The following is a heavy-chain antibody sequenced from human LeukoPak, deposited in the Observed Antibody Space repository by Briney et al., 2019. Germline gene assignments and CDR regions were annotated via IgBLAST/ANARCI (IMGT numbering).Heavy chain of an antibody. CDR1: GFSFSSYW. CDR2: IKEDGSDK. CDR3: TKYGDDDTPGLS. V-gene: IGHV3-7*02. Sequence: GGSLRLSCAASGFSFSSYWMTWVRQAPGKGLEWVANIKEDGSDKYYVDSVKGRFTISRDNAKNSLYLQMNSLRAEDTAVHYFTKYGDDDTPGLSWGGGTLVSVSS. D-gene: IGHD4-17*01. J-gene: IGHJ2*01.